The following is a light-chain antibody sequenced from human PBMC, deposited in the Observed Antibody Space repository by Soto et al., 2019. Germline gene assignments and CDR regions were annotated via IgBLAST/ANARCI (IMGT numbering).Light chain of an antibody. CDR3: QQYNNWWT. V-gene: IGKV3-15*01. CDR2: GAS. CDR1: QSVTAN. J-gene: IGKJ1*01. Sequence: EIVMTQSPATLSVSPGERPTPSCRASQSVTANLAGYQQKPGQAPRLLIYGASTRATGIPARFSGSGSGTEFTLTISSLQSEDFAVYYCQQYNNWWTFGQGTKVEIK.